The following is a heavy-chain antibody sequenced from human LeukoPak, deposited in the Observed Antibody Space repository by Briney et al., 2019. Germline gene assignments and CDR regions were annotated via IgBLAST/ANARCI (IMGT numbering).Heavy chain of an antibody. CDR3: ATSGNYYLKY. D-gene: IGHD1-26*01. CDR1: GFTFSSYW. CDR2: ITSSSTNI. V-gene: IGHV3-48*02. Sequence: GGSLRLSCAASGFTFSSYWMNWARQAPGKGLEWVSHITSSSTNIYYADSVKGRFTISRDNAKNALSLQMNSLRDEDTAVYYCATSGNYYLKYWGQGTLVTVSS. J-gene: IGHJ4*02.